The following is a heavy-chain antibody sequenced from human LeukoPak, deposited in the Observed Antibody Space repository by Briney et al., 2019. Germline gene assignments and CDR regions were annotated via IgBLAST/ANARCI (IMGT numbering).Heavy chain of an antibody. D-gene: IGHD3-10*01. Sequence: GGSLRLSCAASGFTFSSYAMSWVRQAPGKGLEWVSAISGSGGSTYYADSVKGRFTISRDNSKNTLYLQMNSLRAEDTAVYYCAKKQFGAMVRGVTFDYWGQGPLVTVSS. V-gene: IGHV3-23*01. CDR3: AKKQFGAMVRGVTFDY. CDR1: GFTFSSYA. CDR2: ISGSGGST. J-gene: IGHJ4*02.